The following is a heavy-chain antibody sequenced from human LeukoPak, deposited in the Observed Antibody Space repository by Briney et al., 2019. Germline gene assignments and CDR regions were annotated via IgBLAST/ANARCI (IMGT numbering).Heavy chain of an antibody. J-gene: IGHJ4*02. CDR1: GFTFSSNP. D-gene: IGHD3-10*01. CDR3: AKDVFGGIDY. Sequence: GGSLRLSCAASGFTFSSNPMHWVRQAPGKGLEWVAVTSHDENNKYYADSVKGRFTISRDNSKNTLYLQMNSLRTEGTAVYYCAKDVFGGIDYWGQGTLVTVSS. V-gene: IGHV3-30-3*01. CDR2: TSHDENNK.